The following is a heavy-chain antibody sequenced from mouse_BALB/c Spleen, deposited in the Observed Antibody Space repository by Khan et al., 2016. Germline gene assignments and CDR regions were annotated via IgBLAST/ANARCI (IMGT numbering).Heavy chain of an antibody. J-gene: IGHJ2*01. Sequence: QVQLQQSGAELVRPGSSVKISCKASGYAFSSYWMNWVKQRPGQGLEWIGQIYPGDGDTNYNGKFKGKATLTADKSSSTAYMQLSSLTSEDSAVYFCARYFGSSYYFDYWGQGNALTVSS. V-gene: IGHV1-80*01. D-gene: IGHD1-1*01. CDR1: GYAFSSYW. CDR2: IYPGDGDT. CDR3: ARYFGSSYYFDY.